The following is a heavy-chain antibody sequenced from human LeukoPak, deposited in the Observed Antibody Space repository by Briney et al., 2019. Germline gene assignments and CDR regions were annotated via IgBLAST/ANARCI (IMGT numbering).Heavy chain of an antibody. D-gene: IGHD4-11*01. V-gene: IGHV3-23*01. CDR3: ADSNYWYPVDY. CDR2: ISGSGGST. Sequence: GGSLRLSCAASGFTFSSYAMRWVRQAPGKGLEWVSAISGSGGSTYYADSVKGRFTISRDNSKNTLYLKMNSLRAEDTAVYYCADSNYWYPVDYWGQGTLATVSS. J-gene: IGHJ4*02. CDR1: GFTFSSYA.